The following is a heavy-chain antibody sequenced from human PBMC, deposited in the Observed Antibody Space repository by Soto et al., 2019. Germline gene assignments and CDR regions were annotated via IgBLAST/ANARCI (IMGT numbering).Heavy chain of an antibody. Sequence: QVQLQESGPGLVKPSQTLSLTCTDSGGSISSGGYYWSWIRQHPGKGLEWIGSIHYSGSNYFNPSLRSRTTISLDTSRNQFSLKLTSVTAADTAVYYCARLQGRVGDGRYFDYWGQGALVTVSS. J-gene: IGHJ4*02. CDR3: ARLQGRVGDGRYFDY. V-gene: IGHV4-31*03. D-gene: IGHD1-26*01. CDR1: GGSISSGGYY. CDR2: IHYSGSN.